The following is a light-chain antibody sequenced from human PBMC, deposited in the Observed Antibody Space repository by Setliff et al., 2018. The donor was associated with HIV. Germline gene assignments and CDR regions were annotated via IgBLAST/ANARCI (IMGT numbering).Light chain of an antibody. CDR2: NAS. Sequence: GSPGQSITISCTGSSSNIGAYESVSWYQQHPGEVPKLIIYNASKRPSGVSNRFSGSKSGNTASLTISSLQAEDEADYYCCSFAGSDSWIFAGGTKVTVL. V-gene: IGLV2-23*01. CDR1: SSNIGAYES. CDR3: CSFAGSDSWI. J-gene: IGLJ2*01.